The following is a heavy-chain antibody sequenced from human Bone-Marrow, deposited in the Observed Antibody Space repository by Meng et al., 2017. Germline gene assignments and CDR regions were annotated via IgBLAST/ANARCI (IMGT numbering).Heavy chain of an antibody. V-gene: IGHV1-69*13. Sequence: SVKVSCKASGGTFSSYAISWVRQAPGQGLEWMGGIIPIFGTANYAQKFQGRVTITADESTSTAYMELSSLRSEDTAVYYCAREAHYYDSSGYYSNWGQGTRVTGSS. CDR1: GGTFSSYA. J-gene: IGHJ4*02. D-gene: IGHD3-22*01. CDR2: IIPIFGTA. CDR3: AREAHYYDSSGYYSN.